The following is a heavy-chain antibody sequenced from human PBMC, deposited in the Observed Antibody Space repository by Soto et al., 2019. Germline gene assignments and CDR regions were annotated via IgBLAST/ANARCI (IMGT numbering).Heavy chain of an antibody. CDR1: GFTFSSYA. CDR3: AKTPPYCSSTSCHPSWFDP. CDR2: ISGSGGST. Sequence: EVQLLESGGGLVQTGGSLRLSCAASGFTFSSYAMSWVRQAPGKGLEWVSAISGSGGSTYYADSVEGRFTISRDNSKNTLYLQMNSLRAEDTAVYYCAKTPPYCSSTSCHPSWFDPCGQGTLVTLSS. J-gene: IGHJ5*02. V-gene: IGHV3-23*01. D-gene: IGHD2-2*01.